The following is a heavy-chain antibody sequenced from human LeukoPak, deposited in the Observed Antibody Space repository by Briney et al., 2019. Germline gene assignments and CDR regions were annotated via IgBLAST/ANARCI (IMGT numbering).Heavy chain of an antibody. V-gene: IGHV4-30-2*01. CDR3: AREFGARFDY. J-gene: IGHJ4*02. D-gene: IGHD3-10*01. CDR1: GGSISSGGNS. Sequence: NPSETLSLTCAVSGGSISSGGNSWSWIRQPPGKGLEWIGYIYHSGSTYYNPSLKSRVTISVDRSKNQFSLKLSSVTAADTAVYCCAREFGARFDYWGQGTLVTVSS. CDR2: IYHSGST.